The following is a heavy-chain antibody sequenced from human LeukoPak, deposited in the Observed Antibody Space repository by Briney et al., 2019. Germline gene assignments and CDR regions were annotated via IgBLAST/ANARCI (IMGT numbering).Heavy chain of an antibody. J-gene: IGHJ4*02. V-gene: IGHV3-74*01. Sequence: GGSLRLSCAASGFTFSSYWMHWVRHAPGKGLVWVSRINSDGSSTSYADSVKGRFTISRDNAKNTLYLQMNSLRAEDTAVYYCARDPGRRWLQLDYWGQGTLVTVSS. D-gene: IGHD5-24*01. CDR3: ARDPGRRWLQLDY. CDR1: GFTFSSYW. CDR2: INSDGSST.